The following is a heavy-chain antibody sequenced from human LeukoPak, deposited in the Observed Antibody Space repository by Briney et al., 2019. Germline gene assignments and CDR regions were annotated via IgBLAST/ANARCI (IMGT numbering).Heavy chain of an antibody. V-gene: IGHV3-7*01. Sequence: PGGSLRLSCVASGFSFSNYAMNWIRQAPGKGMEWVANVTQEGREKSYVDSTKGRFTISRDNSKNTLYLQMNSLRAEDTAVYYCAREGGARDSGSYLFDYWGQGTLVTVSS. CDR2: VTQEGREK. CDR1: GFSFSNYA. D-gene: IGHD1-26*01. CDR3: AREGGARDSGSYLFDY. J-gene: IGHJ4*02.